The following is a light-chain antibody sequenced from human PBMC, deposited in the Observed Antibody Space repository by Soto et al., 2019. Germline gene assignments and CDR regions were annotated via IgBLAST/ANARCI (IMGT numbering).Light chain of an antibody. V-gene: IGKV3-20*01. J-gene: IGKJ1*01. CDR2: GAS. CDR1: QSVTNSF. Sequence: EIVLAQSPGTLSLSPGERATLSCRASQSVTNSFLAWYQQKPGQAPRLLIYGASRRATGIPDRFTGSGSGTDFTLTISGLEPEDFAVYYCQQYVSSPWSFGQGTKLEI. CDR3: QQYVSSPWS.